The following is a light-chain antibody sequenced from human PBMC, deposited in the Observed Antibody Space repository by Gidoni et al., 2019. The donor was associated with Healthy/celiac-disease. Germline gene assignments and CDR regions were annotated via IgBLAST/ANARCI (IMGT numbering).Light chain of an antibody. J-gene: IGLJ3*02. Sequence: QSVLTQPPSVSVAPGQRVTISFTGSSSNIGAGYDVHWYQQLPGTAPKLLIYGNSNRPSGVPDRFSGSKSGTSASLAITGLQAEDEADYYSQSYDSSLSGSGVFGGGTKLTVL. CDR3: QSYDSSLSGSGV. V-gene: IGLV1-40*01. CDR1: SSNIGAGYD. CDR2: GNS.